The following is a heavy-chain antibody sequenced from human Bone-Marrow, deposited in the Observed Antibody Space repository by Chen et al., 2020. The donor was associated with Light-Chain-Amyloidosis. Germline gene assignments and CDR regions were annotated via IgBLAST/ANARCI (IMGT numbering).Heavy chain of an antibody. Sequence: EVQLVESGGGLVQPGGSLRLSCAASGLSFRSYWMTWVRQVSGKGLEWVAKMKEDGSEKYYVDSVKGRFTISRDNAKNSLYLQMNNLRVEDTAVYYCAGDRGWFDPWGQGTLVTVSS. J-gene: IGHJ5*02. CDR1: GLSFRSYW. CDR2: MKEDGSEK. V-gene: IGHV3-7*01. CDR3: AGDRGWFDP.